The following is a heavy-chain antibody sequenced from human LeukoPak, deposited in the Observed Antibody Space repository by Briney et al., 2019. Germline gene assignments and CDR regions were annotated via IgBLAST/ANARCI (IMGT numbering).Heavy chain of an antibody. CDR3: ARVRTATIGYYYYYMDV. J-gene: IGHJ6*03. D-gene: IGHD5-12*01. Sequence: SETLSLTCTVSGGSISSYYWSWIRQPPGKGLEWVGYIYYSGSTNYNPSLKSRVTISVDTSKNQFSLKLSSVTAADPAVYYCARVRTATIGYYYYYMDVWGKGTTVTVSS. V-gene: IGHV4-59*01. CDR2: IYYSGST. CDR1: GGSISSYY.